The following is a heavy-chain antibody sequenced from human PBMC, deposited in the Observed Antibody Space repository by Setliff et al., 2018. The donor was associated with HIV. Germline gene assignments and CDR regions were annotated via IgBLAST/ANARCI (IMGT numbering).Heavy chain of an antibody. V-gene: IGHV4-34*01. Sequence: PSETLSLTCAVYGGSFSGYYWIWIRQPPGRGLEWIGEINHSGNTKYNPSLKSRVTISVDTSKNQFSLNLTSVTAADTAVYYCARGGAFWSGYYGFDYWGQGTLVTVSS. CDR1: GGSFSGYY. CDR3: ARGGAFWSGYYGFDY. D-gene: IGHD3-3*01. CDR2: INHSGNT. J-gene: IGHJ4*02.